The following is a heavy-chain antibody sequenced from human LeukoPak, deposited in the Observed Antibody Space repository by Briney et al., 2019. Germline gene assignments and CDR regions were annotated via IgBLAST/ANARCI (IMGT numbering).Heavy chain of an antibody. CDR1: GFAFSNFA. V-gene: IGHV3-23*01. Sequence: GGSLRLSCAASGFAFSNFAMSWVRQAPGKGLEWVSAMSGSGYYTYYAESVKGRFTISRDNSKNTLYVHMNSLRADDTAVYYCAKMEGQRLYDYCMDVWGRGTTVTVSS. J-gene: IGHJ6*03. CDR3: AKMEGQRLYDYCMDV. D-gene: IGHD3-3*01. CDR2: MSGSGYYT.